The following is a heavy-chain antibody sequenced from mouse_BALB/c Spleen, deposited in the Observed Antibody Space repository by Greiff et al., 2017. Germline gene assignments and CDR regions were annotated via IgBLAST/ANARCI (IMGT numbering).Heavy chain of an antibody. CDR3: ARDADGTWFAY. D-gene: IGHD1-1*01. Sequence: EVKVVESGGGLVQPGGSLRLSCATSGFTFSDFYMEWVRQPPGKRLEWIAASRNKANDYTTEYSASVKGRFIVSRDTSQSILYLQMNALRAEDTAIYYCARDADGTWFAYWGQGTLVTVSA. J-gene: IGHJ3*01. V-gene: IGHV7-1*02. CDR1: GFTFSDFY. CDR2: SRNKANDYTT.